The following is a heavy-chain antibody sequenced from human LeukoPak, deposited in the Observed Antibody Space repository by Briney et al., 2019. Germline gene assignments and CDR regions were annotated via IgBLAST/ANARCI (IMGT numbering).Heavy chain of an antibody. J-gene: IGHJ4*02. CDR2: INPNSGGT. Sequence: ASVKVSCKASGYTFTGYYMHWVRQAPGQELEWMGRINPNSGGTNYAQKFQGRVTMTRDTSISTAYMELSRLRSDDTAVYYCARQLVVAATVDYWGQGTLVTVSS. CDR3: ARQLVVAATVDY. V-gene: IGHV1-2*06. CDR1: GYTFTGYY. D-gene: IGHD2-15*01.